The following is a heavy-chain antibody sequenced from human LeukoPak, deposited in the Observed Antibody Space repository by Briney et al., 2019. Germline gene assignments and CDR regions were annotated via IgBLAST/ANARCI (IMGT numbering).Heavy chain of an antibody. D-gene: IGHD6-19*01. CDR1: GFTFSSYA. V-gene: IGHV3-23*01. CDR3: AKDRVYSSGWWYGMDV. Sequence: PGGSLRLSCAASGFTFSSYAMSWVRQAPGKGLEWVSAISGSGGSTYYADSVKGRFTISRGNSKNTLYLQMNSLRAEDTAVYYCAKDRVYSSGWWYGMDVWGQGTTVTVSS. J-gene: IGHJ6*02. CDR2: ISGSGGST.